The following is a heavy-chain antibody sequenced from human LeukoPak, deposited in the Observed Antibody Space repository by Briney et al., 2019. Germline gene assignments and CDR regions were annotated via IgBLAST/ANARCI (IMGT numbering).Heavy chain of an antibody. CDR1: GFTFSGSP. D-gene: IGHD1-26*01. Sequence: PGGSLRLSCAASGFTFSGSPMHWVRQASGKGLEWVSAISGSGGRTYHADSVKGRFTISRDNSKNTLYLQMNSLRAEDTAVYYCAKDDGGSYYIYYYYMDVWGKGTTVTISS. J-gene: IGHJ6*03. CDR3: AKDDGGSYYIYYYYMDV. V-gene: IGHV3-23*01. CDR2: ISGSGGRT.